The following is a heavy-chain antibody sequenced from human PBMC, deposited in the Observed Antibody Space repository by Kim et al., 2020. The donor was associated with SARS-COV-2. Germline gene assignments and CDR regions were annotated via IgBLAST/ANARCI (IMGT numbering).Heavy chain of an antibody. CDR2: ISYDGSNK. CDR1: GFTFSSYG. D-gene: IGHD6-19*01. V-gene: IGHV3-30*18. CDR3: AKEEGSGYSSGWTYYYYGMDV. Sequence: GGSLRLSCAASGFTFSSYGMHWVHQAPGKGLEWVAVISYDGSNKYYADSVKGRFTISRDNSKNTLYLQMNSLRAEDTAVYYCAKEEGSGYSSGWTYYYYGMDVWGQGTTVTVSS. J-gene: IGHJ6*02.